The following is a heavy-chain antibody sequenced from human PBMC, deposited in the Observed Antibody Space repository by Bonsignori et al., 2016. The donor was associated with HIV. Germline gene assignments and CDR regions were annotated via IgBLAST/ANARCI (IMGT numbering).Heavy chain of an antibody. J-gene: IGHJ3*02. CDR3: AKGGIVGATNAFDI. CDR2: IRYDGSNK. V-gene: IGHV3-30*02. Sequence: VRQMPGKGLEWVAFIRYDGSNKYYADSVKGRFTISRDNSKNTLYLQMNSLRAEDTAVYYCAKGGIVGATNAFDIWGQGTMVTVSS. D-gene: IGHD1-26*01.